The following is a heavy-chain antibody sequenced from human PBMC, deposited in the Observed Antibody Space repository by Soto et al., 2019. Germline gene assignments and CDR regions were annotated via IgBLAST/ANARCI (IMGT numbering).Heavy chain of an antibody. CDR2: ISYEGSNK. V-gene: IGHV3-30*18. CDR3: AKVGPSYIGYEYFDY. Sequence: QVQLVESGGGVVQPGRSLRLSCAASGFTFSSYGIHWVRQAPGKGLEWAAFISYEGSNKYYADSVKCRFTVSRDNSKNTLYLQMNSLRAEDTAVYYCAKVGPSYIGYEYFDYWGQGTLVTVSS. D-gene: IGHD5-12*01. CDR1: GFTFSSYG. J-gene: IGHJ4*02.